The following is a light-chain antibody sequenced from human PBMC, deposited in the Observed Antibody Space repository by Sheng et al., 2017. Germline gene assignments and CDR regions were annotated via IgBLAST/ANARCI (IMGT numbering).Light chain of an antibody. CDR2: DVY. J-gene: IGLJ1*01. Sequence: QSALTQPASVSGSPGQSITISCTGTSSDVGGYNYVSWFQQYPGKAPTLIIFDVYSRPSGVSVRFSGSKSGNTASLTISGLQAEDEADYYCCSFAGSSVTYVFGSGTKVTVL. CDR1: SSDVGGYNY. V-gene: IGLV2-14*01. CDR3: CSFAGSSVTYV.